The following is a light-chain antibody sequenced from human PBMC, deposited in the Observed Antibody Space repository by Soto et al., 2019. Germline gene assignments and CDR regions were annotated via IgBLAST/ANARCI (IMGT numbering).Light chain of an antibody. Sequence: EIVLTQSPVTLSLSPGERATLSCRASQTVSSYLAWYQQKPGQAPRLLIYDASNRATGIPARFSGSGSGTDFTLTISSLEPEDFAVYYCQQRSNWPREITFGQGTRLDMK. V-gene: IGKV3-11*01. J-gene: IGKJ5*01. CDR2: DAS. CDR3: QQRSNWPREIT. CDR1: QTVSSY.